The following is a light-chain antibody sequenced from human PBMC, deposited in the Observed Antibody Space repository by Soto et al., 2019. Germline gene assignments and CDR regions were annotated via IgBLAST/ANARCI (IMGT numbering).Light chain of an antibody. J-gene: IGLJ2*01. CDR1: SGHSSYI. CDR3: ETWDSNPSVV. Sequence: QAVVTQSSSASASLGSSVKLTCTLSSGHSSYIIAWHQQQPGKAPRYLMKLEGSGSYNKGSGVPDRFSGSSSGADRYLTISNLQSEDEADYYCETWDSNPSVVFGGGTQLTVL. CDR2: LEGSGSY. V-gene: IGLV4-60*03.